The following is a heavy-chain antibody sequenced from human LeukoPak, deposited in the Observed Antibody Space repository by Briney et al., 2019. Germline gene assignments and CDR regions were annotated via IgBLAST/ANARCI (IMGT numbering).Heavy chain of an antibody. D-gene: IGHD6-19*01. Sequence: SETLSLTCTVSGGSISSSSYYWGWIRQPPGKGLEWIGSIYYSGSTYYNPSLKSRVTISVDTSKNQFSLKLSSVTAADTAVYYCARGLFLWSGWYGCWFDPWGQGTLVTVSS. V-gene: IGHV4-39*07. CDR1: GGSISSSSYY. CDR2: IYYSGST. J-gene: IGHJ5*02. CDR3: ARGLFLWSGWYGCWFDP.